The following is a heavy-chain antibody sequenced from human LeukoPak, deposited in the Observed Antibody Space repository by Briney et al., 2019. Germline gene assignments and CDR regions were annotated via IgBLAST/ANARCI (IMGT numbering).Heavy chain of an antibody. D-gene: IGHD3-10*01. V-gene: IGHV1-69*13. CDR1: GGTFSSYA. CDR3: ARAPAMVRGANYYYYYMDV. J-gene: IGHJ6*03. CDR2: IIPIFGTA. Sequence: ASVKVSCKASGGTFSSYAISWVRQAPGQGLEWMGGIIPIFGTANYAQKFQGRVTITADESTSTAYMELSSLRSEDTAVYYCARAPAMVRGANYYYYYMDVWGKGTTVTIS.